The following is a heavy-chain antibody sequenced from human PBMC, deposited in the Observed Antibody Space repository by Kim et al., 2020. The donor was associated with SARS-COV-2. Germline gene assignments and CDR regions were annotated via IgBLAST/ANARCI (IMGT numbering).Heavy chain of an antibody. CDR2: ISGSGGST. V-gene: IGHV3-23*01. CDR1: GFTFSSSA. Sequence: GGSLRLSCAASGFTFSSSAMSWVRQAPGKGLEWVSAISGSGGSTYYADSVKGRFTISRDNSKNTLYLQMNSLRAEDTAVYYCAKGPWVVPAASYFDYWGQGTLVTVSS. CDR3: AKGPWVVPAASYFDY. D-gene: IGHD2-2*01. J-gene: IGHJ4*02.